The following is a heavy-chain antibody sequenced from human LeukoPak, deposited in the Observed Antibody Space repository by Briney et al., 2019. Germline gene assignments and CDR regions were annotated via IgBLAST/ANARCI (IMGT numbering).Heavy chain of an antibody. D-gene: IGHD3-22*01. V-gene: IGHV4-39*02. J-gene: IGHJ6*03. CDR1: AGSISSSDYY. CDR3: ARLTHSYYSDTSGYYPYYYMDV. CDR2: VSYSVKT. Sequence: SETLSLTCTVSAGSISSSDYYWGWVRQSPGEGLGWLGWVSYSVKTYYDPSLKSRVTISVDTSKNHFSLRLSSVTAADTAVYYCARLTHSYYSDTSGYYPYYYMDVWGKGTRVTVSS.